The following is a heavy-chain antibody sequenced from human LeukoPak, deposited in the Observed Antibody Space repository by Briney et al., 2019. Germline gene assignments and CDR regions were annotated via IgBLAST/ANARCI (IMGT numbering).Heavy chain of an antibody. CDR2: INPNSGGT. Sequence: ASVKISCKASGYTFTSHYMHWVRQAPGQGLEWMGWINPNSGGTNYAQKFQGWVTMTRDTSISTAYMELSRLRSDDTAVYYCARGPLGATDFDYWGQGTLVTVSS. J-gene: IGHJ4*02. V-gene: IGHV1-2*04. CDR3: ARGPLGATDFDY. D-gene: IGHD1-26*01. CDR1: GYTFTSHY.